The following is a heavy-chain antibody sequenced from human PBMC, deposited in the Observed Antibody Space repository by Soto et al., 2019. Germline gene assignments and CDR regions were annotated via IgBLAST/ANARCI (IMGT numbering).Heavy chain of an antibody. CDR3: ARSPRSSPYFDY. CDR1: GYSFNSYW. CDR2: IYPGDSDT. D-gene: IGHD6-13*01. V-gene: IGHV5-51*01. J-gene: IGHJ4*02. Sequence: GEPLKISDKSSGYSFNSYWIGWVGQMPGKGLECMGIIYPGDSDTRYSPSFQGKVTISADRSIGTAYLQWNSLEASDSAFYFCARSPRSSPYFDYWGPGALVTVSS.